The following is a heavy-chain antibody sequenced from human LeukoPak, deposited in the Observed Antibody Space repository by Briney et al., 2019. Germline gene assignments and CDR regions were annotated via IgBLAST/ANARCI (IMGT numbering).Heavy chain of an antibody. CDR3: ARIWRGSDTECSFDY. CDR2: ISYDGSNK. J-gene: IGHJ4*02. D-gene: IGHD3-10*01. Sequence: GGSLRLSCAASGFTFSSYGMHWVRQAPGKGLEWVAVISYDGSNKYYADSVKGRFTISRDNSKNTLYLQMNSLRAEDTAVYYCARIWRGSDTECSFDYWGQGTLVTVSS. CDR1: GFTFSSYG. V-gene: IGHV3-30*03.